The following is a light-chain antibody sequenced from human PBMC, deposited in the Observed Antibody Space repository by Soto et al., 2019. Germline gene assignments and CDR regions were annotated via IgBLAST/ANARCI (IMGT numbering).Light chain of an antibody. CDR1: QSVLYSSNNKNY. V-gene: IGKV4-1*01. CDR3: QQYYSTPYT. CDR2: WAS. Sequence: DIVMTQSPDSLAVSLGERATINCRSSQSVLYSSNNKNYLTWYQQKPGQPPKLLISWASIRESGVPDRFSGSGSGTDFTLTISSLQAEDVAVYYCQQYYSTPYTFGQGTKLEIK. J-gene: IGKJ2*01.